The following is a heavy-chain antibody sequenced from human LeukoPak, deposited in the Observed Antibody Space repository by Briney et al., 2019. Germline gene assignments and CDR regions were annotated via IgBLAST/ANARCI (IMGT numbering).Heavy chain of an antibody. D-gene: IGHD7-27*01. CDR3: ARGVLGPYYFDL. CDR1: GGSFRGYY. CDR2: IHYTGAT. J-gene: IGHJ2*01. Sequence: SETLSVTCAVYGGSFRGYYWSWIRQPPGKGLEWIGEIHYTGATNYKPSLKSRVTISGDPSKNQVSLRVNSVTAADTAMYYCARGVLGPYYFDLWGRGTLVTVSS. V-gene: IGHV4-34*01.